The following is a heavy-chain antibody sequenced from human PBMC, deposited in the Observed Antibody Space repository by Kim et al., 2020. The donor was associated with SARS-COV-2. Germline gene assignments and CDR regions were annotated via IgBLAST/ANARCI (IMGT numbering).Heavy chain of an antibody. CDR3: ARDMVRGVISYGMDV. CDR1: GGSISSSSYY. Sequence: SETLSLTCTVSGGSISSSSYYWGWIRQPPGKGLEWIGSIYYSGSTYYNPSLKSRVTISVDTSKNQFSLKLSSVTAADTAVYYCARDMVRGVISYGMDVWGQGTTVTVSS. J-gene: IGHJ6*02. V-gene: IGHV4-39*07. CDR2: IYYSGST. D-gene: IGHD3-10*01.